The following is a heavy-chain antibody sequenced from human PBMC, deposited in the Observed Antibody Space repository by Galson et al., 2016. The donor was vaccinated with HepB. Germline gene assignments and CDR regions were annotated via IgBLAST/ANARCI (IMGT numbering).Heavy chain of an antibody. Sequence: SLRLSCAASGFTFDDYTMHWVRQAPGKGLEWVSLIYWDGGSTYYADSVNGRFTISRDNSKKSLYLQMNSLRTEDTALYYCVKDKGGYHYYFDYWGQGTLVTVSS. J-gene: IGHJ4*02. V-gene: IGHV3-43*01. CDR2: IYWDGGST. D-gene: IGHD3-22*01. CDR3: VKDKGGYHYYFDY. CDR1: GFTFDDYT.